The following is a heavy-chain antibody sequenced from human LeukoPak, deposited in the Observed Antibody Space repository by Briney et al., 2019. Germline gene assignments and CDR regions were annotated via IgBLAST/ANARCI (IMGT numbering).Heavy chain of an antibody. CDR2: ININGDST. J-gene: IGHJ4*02. CDR3: VKTSGSPKGYFDY. Sequence: PGGSLRLSCSASGFTFSSYAMYWVRQAPAKGLEYVSGININGDSTFYADSVKGRFTISRDNSKNTLYLQMSSLRAEDTALYYCVKTSGSPKGYFDYWGQGTLVTVST. D-gene: IGHD1-26*01. V-gene: IGHV3-64D*09. CDR1: GFTFSSYA.